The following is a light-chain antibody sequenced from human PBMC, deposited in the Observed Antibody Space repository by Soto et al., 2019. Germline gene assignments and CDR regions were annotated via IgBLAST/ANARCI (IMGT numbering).Light chain of an antibody. Sequence: EIVLTQSPGTLSLSPGKRATLSCRASQSINSSYLAWYQQRPGQAPRLLIYGASSRATGIPDRFSGSASGKEFTLTISSLEPEDFAVYYCQQYGSSSWTFGQGTKVEI. CDR1: QSINSSY. CDR2: GAS. CDR3: QQYGSSSWT. V-gene: IGKV3-20*01. J-gene: IGKJ1*01.